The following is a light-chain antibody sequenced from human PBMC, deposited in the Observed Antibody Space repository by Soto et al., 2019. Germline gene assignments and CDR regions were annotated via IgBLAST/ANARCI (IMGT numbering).Light chain of an antibody. Sequence: EIVLTQSPGTLSLSPGERATLSCRASQSVSSSYLAWYQQKPGQAPRLLISGASRRATGIPDRFSGSGSGTDFILTISRLEPEDFAVYYCQQYDRSPRTFGQGTKLEIK. V-gene: IGKV3-20*01. CDR3: QQYDRSPRT. J-gene: IGKJ1*01. CDR2: GAS. CDR1: QSVSSSY.